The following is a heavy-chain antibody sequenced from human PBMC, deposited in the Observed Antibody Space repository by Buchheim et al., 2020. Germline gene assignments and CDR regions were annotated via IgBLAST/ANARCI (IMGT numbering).Heavy chain of an antibody. V-gene: IGHV4-61*02. CDR3: ARECPVVPRGYIQY. J-gene: IGHJ1*01. CDR1: GGSISSSSYY. Sequence: QLQLQESGPGLVKPSETLSLTCTVSGGSISSSSYYWSWIRQPPGKGLEWIGRIYTSGSTNYNPSLKSRVTISVDTSKNQFSLKLSSVTAADTAVYYCARECPVVPRGYIQYWGQGTL. D-gene: IGHD5-18*01. CDR2: IYTSGST.